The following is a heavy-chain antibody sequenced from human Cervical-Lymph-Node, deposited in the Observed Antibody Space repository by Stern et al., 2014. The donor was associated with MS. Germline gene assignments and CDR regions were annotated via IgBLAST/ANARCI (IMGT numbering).Heavy chain of an antibody. V-gene: IGHV3-23*04. CDR1: GFTFSRYA. D-gene: IGHD6-13*01. CDR3: AKDFRFQGIAVAGDGFDY. Sequence: VQLVESGGGLVQPGGSLRLSCAASGFTFSRYAMSWVRQAPGKGLEWISAISGNDGITYYADSVRGRFTISSDDSKNTLYLQMISLRVEDTAVYYCAKDFRFQGIAVAGDGFDYWGQGTLVIVSS. CDR2: ISGNDGIT. J-gene: IGHJ4*02.